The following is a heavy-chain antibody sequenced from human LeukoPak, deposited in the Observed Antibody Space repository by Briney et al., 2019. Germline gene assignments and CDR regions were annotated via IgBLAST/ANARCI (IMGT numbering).Heavy chain of an antibody. CDR2: ISGSGGRT. CDR3: AKYTVGYGVHGGGACDI. Sequence: GGSLRLSCAASGFTFSSYCMSWVRQAPGKGLEWVSAISGSGGRTYYADSVKGRFTISRHNSKHTLYLQMNSLRAEHTAVYYCAKYTVGYGVHGGGACDIWGQGTMVTVSS. J-gene: IGHJ3*02. V-gene: IGHV3-23*01. D-gene: IGHD5-18*01. CDR1: GFTFSSYC.